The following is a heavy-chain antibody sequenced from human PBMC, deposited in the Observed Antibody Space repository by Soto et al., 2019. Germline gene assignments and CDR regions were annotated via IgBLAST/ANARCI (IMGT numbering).Heavy chain of an antibody. J-gene: IGHJ6*03. V-gene: IGHV3-23*01. CDR2: ISGSGGST. Sequence: GGSLRLSCAASGFTFSSYAMSWVRQAPGKGLEWVSAISGSGGSTYYADSVKGRFTISRDNSKNTLYLQMNSLRAEDTAVYYCAKFGSSSYYYYYYMDVWGKGTTVTVSS. CDR1: GFTFSSYA. CDR3: AKFGSSSYYYYYYMDV. D-gene: IGHD6-6*01.